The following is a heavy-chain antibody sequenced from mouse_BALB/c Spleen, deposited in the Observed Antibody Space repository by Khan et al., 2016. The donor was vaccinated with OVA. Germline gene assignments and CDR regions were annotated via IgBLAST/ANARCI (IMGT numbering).Heavy chain of an antibody. Sequence: EVQLQESGGGLVKPGGSLKLSCAASGFTLSDYYMYWVRQTPEKRLEWVATISDGGSYTYYPDSVKGRFTISRDDVKNNLYLQMSSLKSEDTAMYYCARGFYGGPFTYWGQGTLVTVSA. CDR3: ARGFYGGPFTY. J-gene: IGHJ3*01. V-gene: IGHV5-4*02. D-gene: IGHD1-1*02. CDR1: GFTLSDYY. CDR2: ISDGGSYT.